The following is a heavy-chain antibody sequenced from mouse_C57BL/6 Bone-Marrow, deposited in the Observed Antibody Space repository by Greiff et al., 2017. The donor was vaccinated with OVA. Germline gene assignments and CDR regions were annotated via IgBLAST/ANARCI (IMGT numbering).Heavy chain of an antibody. J-gene: IGHJ3*01. Sequence: VQLQQPGAELVKPGASVKLSCKASGYTFTSYWMQWVKQRPGQGLEWIGEIDPSDSYTNYNQTFKGKATLTVDTSSSTAYMQLSSLTSEDSAVYYCAILTAYWGQGTLVTVSA. CDR3: AILTAY. V-gene: IGHV1-50*01. D-gene: IGHD2-12*01. CDR2: IDPSDSYT. CDR1: GYTFTSYW.